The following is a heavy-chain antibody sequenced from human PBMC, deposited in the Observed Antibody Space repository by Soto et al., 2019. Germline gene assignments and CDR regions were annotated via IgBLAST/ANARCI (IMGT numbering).Heavy chain of an antibody. Sequence: PSETLSLTCTVSGGSVSSGSYYWSSIRQPPGKGLEWIGNIYYSGSTNYNPSLKSRVTISVDTSKNQFSLKLSSVTAADTAVYYCARFLEWVLIFDYWGQGTLVTVSS. V-gene: IGHV4-61*01. D-gene: IGHD3-3*01. CDR1: GGSVSSGSYY. J-gene: IGHJ4*02. CDR2: IYYSGST. CDR3: ARFLEWVLIFDY.